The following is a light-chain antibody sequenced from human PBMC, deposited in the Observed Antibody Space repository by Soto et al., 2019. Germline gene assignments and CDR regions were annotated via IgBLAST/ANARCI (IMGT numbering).Light chain of an antibody. CDR3: QQYYGSPRT. J-gene: IGKJ1*01. CDR1: QSVFYSSTNKTY. V-gene: IGKV4-1*01. CDR2: WAS. Sequence: DIVLTQSPDSLTASLGERATINCKSSQSVFYSSTNKTYLAWYQQKAGQCPKLLISWASTRGSGVPDRFSGSESGTDFPLTISSLQAEHVAVYYCQQYYGSPRTFGQGTKVEIK.